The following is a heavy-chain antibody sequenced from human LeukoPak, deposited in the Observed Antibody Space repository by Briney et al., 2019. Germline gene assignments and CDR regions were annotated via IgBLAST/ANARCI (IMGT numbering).Heavy chain of an antibody. D-gene: IGHD6-13*01. Sequence: SETLSLTCTVSGGSISSSSYYWGWIRQPPGKGLEWIGSIYYSGSTYYNPSLKSRVTISVDTSKNQFSLKLSSVTAADTAVYYCARHEPYSRQPYYVDYWGQGTLVTVSS. J-gene: IGHJ4*02. CDR3: ARHEPYSRQPYYVDY. CDR2: IYYSGST. V-gene: IGHV4-39*01. CDR1: GGSISSSSYY.